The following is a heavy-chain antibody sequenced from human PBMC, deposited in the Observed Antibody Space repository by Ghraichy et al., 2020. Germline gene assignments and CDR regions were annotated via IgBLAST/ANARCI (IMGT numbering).Heavy chain of an antibody. CDR3: AKVKEPYSFHYYGMDV. V-gene: IGHV3-23*01. J-gene: IGHJ6*02. CDR2: ISGSGGST. D-gene: IGHD5-18*01. Sequence: GGSLRLSCAASGFTFSSYAMSWVRQAPGKGLEWVSAISGSGGSTYYADSVKGRFTISRDNSKNTLYLQMNSLRAEDTAVYYCAKVKEPYSFHYYGMDVWGQGTTVTVSS. CDR1: GFTFSSYA.